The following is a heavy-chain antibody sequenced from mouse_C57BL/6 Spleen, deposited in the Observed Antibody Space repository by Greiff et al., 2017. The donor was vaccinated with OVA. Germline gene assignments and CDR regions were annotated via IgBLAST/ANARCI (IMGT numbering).Heavy chain of an antibody. J-gene: IGHJ3*01. CDR2: IYPGDGDT. CDR3: ARKDNDYDAWFAY. Sequence: QVQLKESGAELVKPGASVKISCKASGYAFSSYWMNWVKQRPGKGLEWIGQIYPGDGDTNYNGKFKGKATLTADKSSSTAYMQLSSLTSEDSAVYFCARKDNDYDAWFAYWGQGTLVTVSA. D-gene: IGHD2-4*01. V-gene: IGHV1-80*01. CDR1: GYAFSSYW.